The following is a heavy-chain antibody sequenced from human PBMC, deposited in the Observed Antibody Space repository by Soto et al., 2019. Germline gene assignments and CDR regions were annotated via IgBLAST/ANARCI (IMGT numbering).Heavy chain of an antibody. J-gene: IGHJ4*02. CDR3: AKDGGLVINEYYFDY. CDR2: ISGSGGST. D-gene: IGHD3-9*01. CDR1: GFTFSSYA. V-gene: IGHV3-23*01. Sequence: QSVGSLRLSCAASGFTFSSYAMSWVRQAPGKGLEWVSAISGSGGSTYYADSVKGRFTISRDNSKNTLYLQMNSLRAEDTAVYYCAKDGGLVINEYYFDYWGQGTLVTVSS.